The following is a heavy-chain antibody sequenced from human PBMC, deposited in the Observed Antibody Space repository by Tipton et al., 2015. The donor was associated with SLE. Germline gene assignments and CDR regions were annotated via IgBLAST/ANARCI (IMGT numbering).Heavy chain of an antibody. CDR2: IYYSGST. D-gene: IGHD3-3*01. CDR1: GGSISSHY. V-gene: IGHV4-59*11. CDR3: ARASIYDFWSGYYTALDY. Sequence: TLSLTCTVSGGSISSHYWSWIRQPPGKGLEWIGYIYYSGSTNYNPSLKSRVTISVDTSKNQFSLKLSSVTAADTAVYYCARASIYDFWSGYYTALDYWGLGTLVTVSS. J-gene: IGHJ4*02.